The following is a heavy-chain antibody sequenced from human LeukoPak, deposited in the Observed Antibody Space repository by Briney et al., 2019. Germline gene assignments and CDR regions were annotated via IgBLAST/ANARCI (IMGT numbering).Heavy chain of an antibody. J-gene: IGHJ4*02. CDR1: GGSISSSSYY. Sequence: SETLSLTCTVSGGSISSSSYYWGWIRQPPGKGLEWIGSIYYSGSTYYNPSLKSRVIISIDTSKNQFSLKLSSVTAADTAVYYCARVGSSSWYNWDYWGQGTLVTVSS. V-gene: IGHV4-39*07. CDR2: IYYSGST. D-gene: IGHD6-13*01. CDR3: ARVGSSSWYNWDY.